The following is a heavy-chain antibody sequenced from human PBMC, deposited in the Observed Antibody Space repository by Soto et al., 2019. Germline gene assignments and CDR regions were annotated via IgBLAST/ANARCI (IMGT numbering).Heavy chain of an antibody. CDR2: SRSKSDGGTT. V-gene: IGHV3-15*01. CDR1: GLTFSDAR. CDR3: VARVITTSLFEY. J-gene: IGHJ4*01. D-gene: IGHD1-1*01. Sequence: GGSLRLSCAVSGLTFSDARMSWVRQVPGKGLQWVGRSRSKSDGGTTDYAAPVKGRFIIAREDARSRLFLQMNSLRTEDTGVYYCVARVITTSLFEYWGQGTLVTVSS.